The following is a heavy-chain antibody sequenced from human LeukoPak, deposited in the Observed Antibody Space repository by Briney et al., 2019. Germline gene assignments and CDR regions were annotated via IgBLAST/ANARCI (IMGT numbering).Heavy chain of an antibody. CDR3: ARGLSYAVAYGDY. Sequence: RGGSLRLSCAASGFTFSSYAMSWVRQAPGKGLVWVSRINTDGSSTSYADSVKGRFTISRDNAKNTLYLQMNSLRAEDTAVYYCARGLSYAVAYGDYWGQGTLVTVSS. V-gene: IGHV3-74*01. J-gene: IGHJ4*02. CDR1: GFTFSSYA. D-gene: IGHD2-21*01. CDR2: INTDGSST.